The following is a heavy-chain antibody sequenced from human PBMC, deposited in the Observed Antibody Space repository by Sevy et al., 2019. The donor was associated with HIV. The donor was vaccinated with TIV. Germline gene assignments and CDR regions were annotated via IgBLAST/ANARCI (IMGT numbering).Heavy chain of an antibody. CDR1: GFTFSSYA. Sequence: GGSLRLSCAASGFTFSSYAMHWVRQAPGKGLEWVAVISYDGSNKYYADSVKGRFTISRDNSKNTLYLQMNSRRAEDTAVYYCAGVIAAAGTSTAFDIWGQGTMVTVSS. CDR3: AGVIAAAGTSTAFDI. J-gene: IGHJ3*02. CDR2: ISYDGSNK. V-gene: IGHV3-30-3*01. D-gene: IGHD6-13*01.